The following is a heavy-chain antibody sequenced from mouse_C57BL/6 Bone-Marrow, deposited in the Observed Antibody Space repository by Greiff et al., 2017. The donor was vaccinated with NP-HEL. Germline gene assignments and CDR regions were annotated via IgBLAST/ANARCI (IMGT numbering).Heavy chain of an antibody. CDR2: IDPENGDT. J-gene: IGHJ2*01. Sequence: VQLQQSGAELVRPGASVKLSCTASGFNIKDDYMHWVKQRPEQGLEWIGWIDPENGDTEYASKFQSKATITADTSSNTAYPQLSSLTSEDTAVYYCTMAPFFDYWGQGTTLTVSS. CDR3: TMAPFFDY. CDR1: GFNIKDDY. V-gene: IGHV14-4*01.